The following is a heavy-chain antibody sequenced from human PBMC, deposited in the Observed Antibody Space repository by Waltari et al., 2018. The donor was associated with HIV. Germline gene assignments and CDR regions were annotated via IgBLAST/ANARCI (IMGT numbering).Heavy chain of an antibody. J-gene: IGHJ6*02. Sequence: EVKVVESGGALVQPGGSLGLSCVGPGFPVSHNYMMWVSQSPGEGLEWVSIIYSDGRTDYRESAKGRFTISRDTSKNTVFLQMNSLRLEDTAIFYCARGASGRLQARGGYFGLDIWGRGTTVTVSS. CDR2: IYSDGRT. D-gene: IGHD2-15*01. V-gene: IGHV3-66*02. CDR3: ARGASGRLQARGGYFGLDI. CDR1: GFPVSHNY.